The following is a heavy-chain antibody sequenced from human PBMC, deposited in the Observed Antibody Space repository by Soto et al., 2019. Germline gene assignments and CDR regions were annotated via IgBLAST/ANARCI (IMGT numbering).Heavy chain of an antibody. CDR3: ARVSGYYDSSGYLDY. Sequence: SVQVSCKASGGTFSSYAISWVRQAPGQGLEWMGGIIPIFGTANYAQKFQGRVTITADESTSTAYMELSSLRSEDTAVYYCARVSGYYDSSGYLDYWGQGTLVTVSS. J-gene: IGHJ4*02. D-gene: IGHD3-22*01. CDR2: IIPIFGTA. CDR1: GGTFSSYA. V-gene: IGHV1-69*13.